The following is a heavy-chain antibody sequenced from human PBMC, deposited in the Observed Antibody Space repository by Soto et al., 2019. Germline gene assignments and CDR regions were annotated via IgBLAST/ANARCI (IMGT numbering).Heavy chain of an antibody. CDR2: IWYDGSNK. Sequence: PGXSLRLSCAASGFTFSSYGMHWFRQAPGKGLEWVAVIWYDGSNKYYADSVKGRFTISRDNSKNTLYLQMNSLRAEDTAVYYCARDLAPSGGMDVWGQGTTVTVSS. V-gene: IGHV3-33*01. CDR3: ARDLAPSGGMDV. CDR1: GFTFSSYG. J-gene: IGHJ6*02.